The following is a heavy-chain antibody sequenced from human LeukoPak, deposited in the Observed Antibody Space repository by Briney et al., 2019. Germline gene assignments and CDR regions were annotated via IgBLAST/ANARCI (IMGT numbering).Heavy chain of an antibody. Sequence: GGSLRLSCAASGFTVSRNYMSWVRQAPGKGLERVSVIYSGGSTYYADSVKGRFTISRDNSKNTLYLQMNSLRAEDTAVYYCARDRTAPGILDYWGQGTLVTVSS. D-gene: IGHD3-10*01. J-gene: IGHJ4*02. CDR3: ARDRTAPGILDY. V-gene: IGHV3-66*01. CDR1: GFTVSRNY. CDR2: IYSGGST.